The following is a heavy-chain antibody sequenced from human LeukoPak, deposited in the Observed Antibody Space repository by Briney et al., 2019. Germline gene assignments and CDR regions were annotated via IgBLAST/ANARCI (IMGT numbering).Heavy chain of an antibody. J-gene: IGHJ4*02. Sequence: ASVKVSCKASGYTFTDSYIHWVRQAPGQGREWIGWINPNGGETIYAQKLQGSVTMTRDTSINTAYMELNRLRSDDTAVYFCARTRGHHATMAYFDYWGQGTLVTVSS. CDR1: GYTFTDSY. CDR2: INPNGGET. V-gene: IGHV1-2*02. CDR3: ARTRGHHATMAYFDY. D-gene: IGHD3-10*01.